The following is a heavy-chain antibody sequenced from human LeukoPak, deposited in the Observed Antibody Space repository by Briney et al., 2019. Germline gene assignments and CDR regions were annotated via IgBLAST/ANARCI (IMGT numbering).Heavy chain of an antibody. V-gene: IGHV3-23*01. J-gene: IGHJ4*02. CDR3: ARVRDYYDSRGYYFEYFDH. CDR2: IRGSGGST. Sequence: GGTLRLSCEASGFTFSRYGMSWVRQAPGKGLEWVSAIRGSGGSTYYADSVKGRFTISRDNSKNTLYLQMNSLRAEDTAVYYCARVRDYYDSRGYYFEYFDHWGQGTLVTVSS. D-gene: IGHD3-22*01. CDR1: GFTFSRYG.